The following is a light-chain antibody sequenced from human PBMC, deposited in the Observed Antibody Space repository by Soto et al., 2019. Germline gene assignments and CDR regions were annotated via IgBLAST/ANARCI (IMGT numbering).Light chain of an antibody. Sequence: EIVLTQSPATLSLSPGERATLSYRASQSVSSYLAWYQQKPGQAPRLLIYDASNRATGIPARFSGSGSGTDFTLTISGLEPEDFAVYYCQQRSNWPPYTFGQGTKLEIK. CDR2: DAS. J-gene: IGKJ2*01. CDR1: QSVSSY. CDR3: QQRSNWPPYT. V-gene: IGKV3-11*01.